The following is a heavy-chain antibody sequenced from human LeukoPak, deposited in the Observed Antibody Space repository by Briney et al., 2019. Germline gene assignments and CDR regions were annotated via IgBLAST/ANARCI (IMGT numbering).Heavy chain of an antibody. CDR2: INHSGST. J-gene: IGHJ6*02. CDR3: ARGPDTAMDV. Sequence: SETLSLTCAVYGGSFSGYYWSWIRQPPGKGLEWIGEINHSGSTNYNPSLKSRVTISVDTSKNQFSLKLSSVTAADTAVYYCARGPDTAMDVWGQETTVTVSS. V-gene: IGHV4-34*01. CDR1: GGSFSGYY. D-gene: IGHD5-18*01.